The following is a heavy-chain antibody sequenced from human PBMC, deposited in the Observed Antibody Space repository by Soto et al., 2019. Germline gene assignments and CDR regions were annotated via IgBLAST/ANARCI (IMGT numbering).Heavy chain of an antibody. D-gene: IGHD6-13*01. V-gene: IGHV4-31*03. Sequence: SETLSLTCTVSGGSISSGGYYWSWIRQHPGKGLEWIGYIYYSGSTYYNPSLKSRVTISVDTSKNQFSLKLSSVTAADTAVYYCARVRSDSSSWYPPLDWFDPWGQGTLVTVSS. CDR2: IYYSGST. CDR3: ARVRSDSSSWYPPLDWFDP. CDR1: GGSISSGGYY. J-gene: IGHJ5*02.